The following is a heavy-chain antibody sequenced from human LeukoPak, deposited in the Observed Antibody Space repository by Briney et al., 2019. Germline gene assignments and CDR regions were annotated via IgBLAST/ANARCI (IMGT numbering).Heavy chain of an antibody. Sequence: SETLSLTCTVSGGSISSGGYYWSWIRQPAGKGLEWIGRIYTSGSTNYNPSLKSRVTMSVDTSKNQFSLKLSSVTAADTAVYYCARDGGGSYFFDYWGQGTLVTVSS. CDR1: GGSISSGGYY. CDR3: ARDGGGSYFFDY. V-gene: IGHV4-61*02. D-gene: IGHD1-26*01. CDR2: IYTSGST. J-gene: IGHJ4*02.